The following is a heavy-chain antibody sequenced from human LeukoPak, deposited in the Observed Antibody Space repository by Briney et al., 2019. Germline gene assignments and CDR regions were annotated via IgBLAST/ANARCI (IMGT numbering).Heavy chain of an antibody. V-gene: IGHV4-4*02. Sequence: PSETLSLTCAVSGGSISSSNWWSWVRQPPGKGLEWIGEIYHSGSTNYNPSLKSRVTISVDTSKNQFSLKLSSVTAADTAVYYCARGDRGWFGGVTRRNFDYWGQGTLVTVSS. CDR3: ARGDRGWFGGVTRRNFDY. D-gene: IGHD3-16*01. CDR1: GGSISSSNW. J-gene: IGHJ4*02. CDR2: IYHSGST.